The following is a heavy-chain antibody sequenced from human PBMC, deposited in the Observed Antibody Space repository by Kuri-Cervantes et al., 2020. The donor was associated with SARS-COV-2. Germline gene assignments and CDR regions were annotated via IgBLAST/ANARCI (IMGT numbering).Heavy chain of an antibody. V-gene: IGHV4-61*02. J-gene: IGHJ4*02. CDR3: ARGGRTRNSYYFDY. Sequence: SETLSLTCTVSGGSISSGSYYWSWIRQPAGKGLEWIGRIYTSGSTNYNPSLKSRVTISVDTSKNQFSLKPSSVTAADTAVYYCARGGRTRNSYYFDYWGQGTLVTVSS. D-gene: IGHD3-10*01. CDR1: GGSISSGSYY. CDR2: IYTSGST.